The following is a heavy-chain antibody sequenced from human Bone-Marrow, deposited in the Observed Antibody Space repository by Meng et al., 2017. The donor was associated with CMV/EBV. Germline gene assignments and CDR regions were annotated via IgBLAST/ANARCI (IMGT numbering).Heavy chain of an antibody. CDR1: GFTFDDYT. V-gene: IGHV3-43*01. D-gene: IGHD6-6*01. J-gene: IGHJ4*02. CDR3: AKDIGSYSSSSYFDY. Sequence: GESLKISCAASGFTFDDYTMHWVRQAPGKGLEWVSLIIWDGGSTYYADSVKGRFTISRDNSKNTLYLQMNSLRTEDTALYYCAKDIGSYSSSSYFDYWGQGTLVTVYS. CDR2: IIWDGGST.